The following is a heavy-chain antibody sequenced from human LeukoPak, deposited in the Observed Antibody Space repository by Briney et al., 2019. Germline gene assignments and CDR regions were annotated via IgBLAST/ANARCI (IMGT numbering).Heavy chain of an antibody. Sequence: GGSLRLSCAASGFTFSSYTMNWVRQAPGKGLEWVSLINSGNTYIHYADSVKGRFTISRDNSKNTLYLQMNSLRAEDTAVYYCANTRKRYCSGGNCYSGILVYFDYWGQGTLVTVSS. CDR1: GFTFSSYT. D-gene: IGHD2-15*01. J-gene: IGHJ4*02. V-gene: IGHV3-21*01. CDR3: ANTRKRYCSGGNCYSGILVYFDY. CDR2: INSGNTYI.